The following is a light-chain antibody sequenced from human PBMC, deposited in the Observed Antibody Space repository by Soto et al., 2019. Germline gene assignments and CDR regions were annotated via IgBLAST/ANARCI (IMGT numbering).Light chain of an antibody. J-gene: IGKJ2*01. Sequence: EIVMTQSPATLSVSPGETVTLSCRASQSVNSNLAWYQQKPGQAPRLLIYGASTRATGIPARFSGSGSGTEFTLTISSLQSEDFAVYYCQQYNNWPKTFGQGTKLEIK. CDR1: QSVNSN. CDR2: GAS. V-gene: IGKV3-15*01. CDR3: QQYNNWPKT.